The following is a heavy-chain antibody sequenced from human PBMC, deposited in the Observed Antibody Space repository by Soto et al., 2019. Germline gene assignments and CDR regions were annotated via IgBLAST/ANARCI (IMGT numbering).Heavy chain of an antibody. CDR3: ASHMVRGVIRSYYYYYMDV. Sequence: GASVKVSCKASGGTFSSYTISWVRHAPGQGLEWMGRIIPILGIANYAQKFQGRVTITADKSTSTAYMELSSLRSEDTAVYYCASHMVRGVIRSYYYYYMDVWGKGTTVTVSS. V-gene: IGHV1-69*02. J-gene: IGHJ6*03. CDR1: GGTFSSYT. D-gene: IGHD3-10*01. CDR2: IIPILGIA.